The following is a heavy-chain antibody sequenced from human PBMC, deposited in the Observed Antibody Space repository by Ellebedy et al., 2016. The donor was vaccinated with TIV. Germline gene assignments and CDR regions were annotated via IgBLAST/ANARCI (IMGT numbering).Heavy chain of an antibody. Sequence: AASVKVSCKASGYTFTDYDINWVRQAPGQGLEWMGWINPNSGGTNYAQKFQGWVTMTRDTSIRTAYMELSRLRSDDTAVYYCAMGDPTNSGYDPINWFDPWGQGTLVTVSS. J-gene: IGHJ5*02. D-gene: IGHD5-12*01. V-gene: IGHV1-2*04. CDR3: AMGDPTNSGYDPINWFDP. CDR2: INPNSGGT. CDR1: GYTFTDYD.